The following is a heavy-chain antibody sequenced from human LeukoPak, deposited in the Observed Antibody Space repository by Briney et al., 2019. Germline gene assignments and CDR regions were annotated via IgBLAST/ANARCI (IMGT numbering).Heavy chain of an antibody. CDR1: GGSISSSSYY. D-gene: IGHD1-7*01. CDR3: ARSKTGTIYYFDY. J-gene: IGHJ4*02. Sequence: SETLSLTCTVSGGSISSSSYYWGWIRQPPGKGLEWIGSIHYSGSTYYNPSLKSRVTISVDTSKNQFSLKLSSVTAADTAVYYCARSKTGTIYYFDYWGQGTLVTVSS. CDR2: IHYSGST. V-gene: IGHV4-39*01.